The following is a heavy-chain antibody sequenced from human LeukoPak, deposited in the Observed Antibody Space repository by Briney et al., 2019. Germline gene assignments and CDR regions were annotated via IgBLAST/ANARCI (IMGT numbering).Heavy chain of an antibody. V-gene: IGHV3-7*01. CDR2: INQDGSKE. D-gene: IGHD5-12*01. Sequence: GGSLRLSCAASGFTFSNYWVTWVRQAPGKGLEWVAHINQDGSKEYYMDSVKARFTISRDNAKNSLSLQMNSLRAEDTAVYYCVRDGGVSGYDLLDYWGQGTLVTVSS. CDR3: VRDGGVSGYDLLDY. J-gene: IGHJ4*02. CDR1: GFTFSNYW.